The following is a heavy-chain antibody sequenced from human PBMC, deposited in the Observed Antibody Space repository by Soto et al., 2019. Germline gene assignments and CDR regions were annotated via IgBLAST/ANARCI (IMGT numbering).Heavy chain of an antibody. CDR3: ARDPGYSSSWYYY. CDR1: GGSISSGDYY. D-gene: IGHD6-13*01. J-gene: IGHJ4*02. Sequence: NPSETLSLTCTVSGGSISSGDYYWSWIRQPPGKGLEWIGYIYYSGSTYYNPSLKSRVTISVDTSKNQFSLKLSSVTAADTAVYYCARDPGYSSSWYYYWGQGTLVTVSS. V-gene: IGHV4-30-4*01. CDR2: IYYSGST.